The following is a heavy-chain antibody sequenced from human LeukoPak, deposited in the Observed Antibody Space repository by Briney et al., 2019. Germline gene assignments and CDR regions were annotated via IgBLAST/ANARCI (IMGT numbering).Heavy chain of an antibody. D-gene: IGHD3-10*01. CDR3: AKDLVTGSLDY. CDR2: ISYDGSNK. J-gene: IGHJ4*02. Sequence: GGSLRLSCAASGFTFSSYAMHWVRQAPGKGLEWVAVISYDGSNKYYADSVKGRFTISRDNSKNTLYLQMNSLRAEDTAVYYCAKDLVTGSLDYWGQGTLVTVSS. CDR1: GFTFSSYA. V-gene: IGHV3-30*04.